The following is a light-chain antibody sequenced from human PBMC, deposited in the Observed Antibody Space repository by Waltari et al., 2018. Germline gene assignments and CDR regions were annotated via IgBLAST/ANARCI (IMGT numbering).Light chain of an antibody. CDR2: DAS. Sequence: EKVLTQTPATVTVSPGEGVTLSCRASQSVGSNITWYQQRPGQAPRLVIYDASTRASVIPGRFSGSGSGTEFTLTISGLQSEDCALYYCQQYNDWYSFGQGTKLEIK. V-gene: IGKV3-15*01. J-gene: IGKJ2*03. CDR3: QQYNDWYS. CDR1: QSVGSN.